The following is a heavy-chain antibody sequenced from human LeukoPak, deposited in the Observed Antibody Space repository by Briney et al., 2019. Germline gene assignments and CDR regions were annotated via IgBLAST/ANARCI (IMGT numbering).Heavy chain of an antibody. V-gene: IGHV3-21*01. CDR3: VRVGYSYGYGDWNHFDY. J-gene: IGHJ4*02. CDR2: ISSSSSYI. D-gene: IGHD5-18*01. CDR1: GFTFSSYS. Sequence: GGSLRLSCAASGFTFSSYSMNWVRQAPGKGLEWVSSISSSSSYIYYADSVKGRFTISRDNSKNTLYLQMNSLRAEDTAVYFCVRVGYSYGYGDWNHFDYWGQGTLVTVSS.